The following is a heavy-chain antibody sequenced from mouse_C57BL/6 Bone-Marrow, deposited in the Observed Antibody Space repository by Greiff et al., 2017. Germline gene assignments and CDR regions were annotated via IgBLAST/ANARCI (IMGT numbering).Heavy chain of an antibody. J-gene: IGHJ1*03. D-gene: IGHD1-1*01. V-gene: IGHV3-6*01. Sequence: ESGPGLVKPSQSLSLTCSVTGYSITSGYYWNWIRQFPGNKLEWMGDISYDGSNNYNPSLKNRISITRDTSKNQFFLKLNSVTTEDTATYYCATVITTYWYFDGWGTGTTVTVSS. CDR3: ATVITTYWYFDG. CDR1: GYSITSGYY. CDR2: ISYDGSN.